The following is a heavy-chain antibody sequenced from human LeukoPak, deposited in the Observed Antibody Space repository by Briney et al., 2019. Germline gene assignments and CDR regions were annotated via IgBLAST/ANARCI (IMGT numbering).Heavy chain of an antibody. CDR3: ARGTGYSSSWSKDYFDY. CDR1: GGSISSYY. V-gene: IGHV4-4*07. CDR2: IYTSGST. J-gene: IGHJ4*02. Sequence: SETLSLTCTVSGGSISSYYWSWIRQPAGKGLEWIGRIYTSGSTNYNPSLKSRVTMSVDTSKNQFSLKLSSVTAADTAVYYCARGTGYSSSWSKDYFDYWGQGTLVTVSS. D-gene: IGHD6-13*01.